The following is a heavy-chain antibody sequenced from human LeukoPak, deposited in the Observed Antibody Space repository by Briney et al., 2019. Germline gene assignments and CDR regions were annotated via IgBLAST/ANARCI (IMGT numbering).Heavy chain of an antibody. CDR1: GFTFSSYS. CDR2: ISSSSSYI. D-gene: IGHD3-3*01. J-gene: IGHJ4*02. V-gene: IGHV3-21*01. Sequence: GGSLRLSCAASGFTFSSYSMNWVRQAPGKGLEWVSSISSSSSYIYYADSVKGRFTISRDNAKNSLYLQINSLRAEDTAVYYCAREVTHYDFWSGYRWGQGTLVTVSS. CDR3: AREVTHYDFWSGYR.